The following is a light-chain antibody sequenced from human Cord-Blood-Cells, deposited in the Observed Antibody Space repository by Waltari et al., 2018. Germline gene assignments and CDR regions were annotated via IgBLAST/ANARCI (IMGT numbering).Light chain of an antibody. CDR1: QSVLYSSNNKNY. V-gene: IGKV4-1*01. CDR3: QQYYSTPYS. J-gene: IGKJ2*03. Sequence: DIVMTPSPDSLAVSLGERAPINCKSMQSVLYSSNNKNYLAWYQQKPGQPPQLLIYWASTRESGVPDRFSGSGSGTDFTLTISSLQAEDVAVYYCQQYYSTPYSFGQGTKLEIK. CDR2: WAS.